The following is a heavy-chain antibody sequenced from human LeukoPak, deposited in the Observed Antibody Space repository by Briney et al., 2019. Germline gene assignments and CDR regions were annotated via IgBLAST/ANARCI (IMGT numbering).Heavy chain of an antibody. CDR1: GFTFDDYA. V-gene: IGHV3-9*01. CDR2: ISWNSGSI. Sequence: PGGSLRLSCAASGFTFDDYAMHWVRQAPGKGLEWVSGISWNSGSIGYADSVKGRFTISRDNAKNSLYLQMNSLRAEDTAVYCCAKDRVGWTDGGYWGQGTLVTVSS. D-gene: IGHD6-19*01. CDR3: AKDRVGWTDGGY. J-gene: IGHJ4*02.